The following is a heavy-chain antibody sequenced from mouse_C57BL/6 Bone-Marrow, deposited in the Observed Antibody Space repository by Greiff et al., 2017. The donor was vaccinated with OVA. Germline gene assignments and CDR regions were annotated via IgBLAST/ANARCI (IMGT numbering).Heavy chain of an antibody. D-gene: IGHD1-1*01. Sequence: EVQLQESGPGLVKPSQSLSLTCSVTGYSITSGYYWNWIRQFPGNKLEWMGYISYDGSNNYNPSLKNRISITRDTSKNQFFLKLNSVTTEDTATYYCARGVVAVDYAMDYWGQGTSVTVSS. CDR1: GYSITSGYY. J-gene: IGHJ4*01. V-gene: IGHV3-6*01. CDR3: ARGVVAVDYAMDY. CDR2: ISYDGSN.